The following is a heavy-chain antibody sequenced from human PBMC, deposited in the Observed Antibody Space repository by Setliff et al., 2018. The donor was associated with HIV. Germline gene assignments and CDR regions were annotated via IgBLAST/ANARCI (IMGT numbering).Heavy chain of an antibody. Sequence: PSETLSLTCTVSGDSTSSSSSYWGWIRQPPGKGLEWIGSIYYSGSTYYNPSLKSRVTISVDTSKNQFSLKLNSVTAADTAVYYCARTRGYTDGYIDSWAQGTLVTVSS. J-gene: IGHJ4*02. CDR2: IYYSGST. V-gene: IGHV4-39*01. CDR3: ARTRGYTDGYIDS. D-gene: IGHD5-18*01. CDR1: GDSTSSSSSY.